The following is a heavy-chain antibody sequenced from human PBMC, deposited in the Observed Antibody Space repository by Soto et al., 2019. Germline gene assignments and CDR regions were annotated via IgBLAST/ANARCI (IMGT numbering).Heavy chain of an antibody. CDR3: AKRATGTYFDY. CDR1: GFTFSIYS. D-gene: IGHD1-1*01. J-gene: IGHJ4*02. Sequence: GGSLRLSCAASGFTFSIYSMNWVRQAPGKGLEWVSYIMPGSSHIFYADSVKGRFTISRDNSKNTLYLQMNSLRAEDTAVYYCAKRATGTYFDYWGQGTLVTVSS. V-gene: IGHV3-48*01. CDR2: IMPGSSHI.